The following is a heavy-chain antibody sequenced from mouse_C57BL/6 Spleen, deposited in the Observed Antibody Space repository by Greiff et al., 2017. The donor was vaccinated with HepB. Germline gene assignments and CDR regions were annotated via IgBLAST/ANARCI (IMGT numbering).Heavy chain of an antibody. J-gene: IGHJ3*01. D-gene: IGHD2-1*01. CDR3: ARQGNNWFAY. CDR1: GYTFTSYW. Sequence: QVQLQQPGAELVRPGSSVKLSCKASGYTFTSYWMHWVKQRPIQGLEWIGNIDPSDSETHYNQRFKDKATLTVDKSSSTAYMQLSSLTSEDSAVYYCARQGNNWFAYWGQGTLVTVSA. CDR2: IDPSDSET. V-gene: IGHV1-52*01.